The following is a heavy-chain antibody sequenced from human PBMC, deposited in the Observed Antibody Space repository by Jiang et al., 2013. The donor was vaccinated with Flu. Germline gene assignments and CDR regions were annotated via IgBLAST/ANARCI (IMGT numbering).Heavy chain of an antibody. J-gene: IGHJ2*01. CDR3: ARLRGGYCSGGSCRNWYFDL. Sequence: SGPGLVKPSETLSLTCTVSGGSISSYYWSWIRQPPGKGLEWIGYIYYSGSTNYNPSLKSRVTISVDTSKNQFSLKLSSVTAADTAVYYCARLRGGYCSGGSCRNWYFDLWGRGTLVTVSS. CDR2: IYYSGST. D-gene: IGHD2-15*01. CDR1: GGSISSYY. V-gene: IGHV4-59*01.